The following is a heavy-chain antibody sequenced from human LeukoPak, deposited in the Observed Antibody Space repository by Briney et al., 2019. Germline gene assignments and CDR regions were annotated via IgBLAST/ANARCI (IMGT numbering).Heavy chain of an antibody. D-gene: IGHD5-18*01. CDR2: IKQDGNEK. Sequence: GGSLRLSCAASGFTFSSYWMSWVRQAPGKGLEWVANIKQDGNEKYYVDSVKGRFTISRDNPKNSVYLQMNSLRAEDTAVYYCASGYTHGYPFDYWGQGTLVTVSS. CDR3: ASGYTHGYPFDY. J-gene: IGHJ4*02. V-gene: IGHV3-7*01. CDR1: GFTFSSYW.